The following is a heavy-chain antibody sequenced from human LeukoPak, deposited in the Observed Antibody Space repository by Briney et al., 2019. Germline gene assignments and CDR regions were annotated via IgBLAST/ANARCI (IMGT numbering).Heavy chain of an antibody. V-gene: IGHV1-69*05. CDR1: GDTFSSYA. J-gene: IGHJ2*01. Sequence: SVKVSCKASGDTFSSYAISWVRQAPGEGLEWMGGIIPRLGKAKYAQKFQGRVTITTGESTSTAYMELSGLRYEDTAVYYCAREGIGLPFDLWGRGTLITVSS. CDR3: AREGIGLPFDL. D-gene: IGHD2-15*01. CDR2: IIPRLGKA.